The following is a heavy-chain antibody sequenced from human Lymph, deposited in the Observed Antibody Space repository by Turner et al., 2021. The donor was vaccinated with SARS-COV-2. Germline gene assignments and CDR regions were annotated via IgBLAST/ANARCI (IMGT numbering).Heavy chain of an antibody. CDR2: ISGSGGST. CDR3: AKNEMAMIVVVITLFDY. V-gene: IGHV3-23*01. D-gene: IGHD3-22*01. J-gene: IGHJ4*02. CDR1: GITFSSYA. Sequence: EVQLLESGGGLVQPGGSLRLSGAASGITFSSYAMSWVRQAPGKGLQWVATISGSGGSTYYADSVKGRFTISRDKSKNTLYLQMNSLRAEDTAVYYCAKNEMAMIVVVITLFDYWGQGTLVTVSS.